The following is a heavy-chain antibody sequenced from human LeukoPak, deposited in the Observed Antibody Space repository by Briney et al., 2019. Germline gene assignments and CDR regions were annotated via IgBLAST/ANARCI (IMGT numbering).Heavy chain of an antibody. CDR1: GGSISSGGYS. V-gene: IGHV4-30-2*01. Sequence: SETLSLTCAVSGGSISSGGYSWSWTRQPPGKGLEWIGYIYHSGSTYYNPSLKSRVTISVDRSKNQFSLKLSSVTAADTAVYYCARWSGSGVVVTVRDAFDIWGQGTMVTVSS. CDR2: IYHSGST. D-gene: IGHD2-21*02. CDR3: ARWSGSGVVVTVRDAFDI. J-gene: IGHJ3*02.